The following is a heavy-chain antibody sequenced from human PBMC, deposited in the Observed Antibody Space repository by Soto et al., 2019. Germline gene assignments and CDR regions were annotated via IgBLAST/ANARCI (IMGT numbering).Heavy chain of an antibody. CDR2: ISAYNGNT. Sequence: GASVKVSCKASGYTFTNYGISWVRQAPGQGLEWVGWISAYNGNTNYAQKLQGRVTMTTDTSTSTAYMELRSLRSDDTAVYYCARVPGYYDSSGYWWFDPWGQGTLVTVSS. CDR1: GYTFTNYG. J-gene: IGHJ5*02. D-gene: IGHD3-22*01. V-gene: IGHV1-18*04. CDR3: ARVPGYYDSSGYWWFDP.